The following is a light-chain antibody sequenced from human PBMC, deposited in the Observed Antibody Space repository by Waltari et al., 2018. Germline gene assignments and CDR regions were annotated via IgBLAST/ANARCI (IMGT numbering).Light chain of an antibody. CDR3: QQYDSTPFS. J-gene: IGKJ3*01. CDR2: WAS. V-gene: IGKV4-1*01. Sequence: IVMTQSPYSLAVSLGERATLNCKSSQSVLYSSNNKNNLAWNQQKPGQPPKLLIYWASTRESGVPDRFTGSGSGTDFSLTISRLEAEDVAVYYCQQYDSTPFSFGPGTKVDIK. CDR1: QSVLYSSNNKNN.